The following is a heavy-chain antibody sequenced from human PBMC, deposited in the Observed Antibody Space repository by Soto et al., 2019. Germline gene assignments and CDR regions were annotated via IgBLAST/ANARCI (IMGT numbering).Heavy chain of an antibody. CDR2: INQSGFT. J-gene: IGHJ4*02. CDR1: GGSFSGYY. CDR3: ARFPFDRSSWTNPRYFDY. V-gene: IGHV4-34*01. Sequence: QVQLQQWGAGLLKPAETLSLTSAVYGGSFSGYYWTWIRQPPGKGLEWIGEINQSGFTNYNPSLESRVTMSVDKSKNQFSLRLSSVTAADTAVYYCARFPFDRSSWTNPRYFDYWGQGTLVTVSS. D-gene: IGHD6-13*01.